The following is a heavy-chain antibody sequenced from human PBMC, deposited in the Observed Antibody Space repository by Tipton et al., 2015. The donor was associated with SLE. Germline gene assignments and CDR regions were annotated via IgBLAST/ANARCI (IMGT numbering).Heavy chain of an antibody. Sequence: SLRLSCAASGFIFRHYSMTWVRQTPGKGLEWVSAIWYDGSNKYYADSVKGRFTISRDNSKNTLYLQMNSLRAEDTAVYYCAKDLGGATDYWGQGTLVTVSS. CDR1: GFIFRHYS. V-gene: IGHV3-30*18. CDR2: IWYDGSNK. CDR3: AKDLGGATDY. D-gene: IGHD4-17*01. J-gene: IGHJ4*02.